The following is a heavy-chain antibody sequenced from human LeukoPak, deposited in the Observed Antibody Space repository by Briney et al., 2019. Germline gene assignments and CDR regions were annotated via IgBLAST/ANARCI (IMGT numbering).Heavy chain of an antibody. V-gene: IGHV3-21*01. Sequence: PGGSLRLSCAASDFTFSRYSMNWFRQAPGEGLGWVSSISSSGHDIYYADSVKGRFTISRDNAKNSLYLQMNSLRVEDTAVYYCARHGDGFYYGTDVWGQGTTVTVSS. CDR3: ARHGDGFYYGTDV. CDR2: ISSSGHDI. D-gene: IGHD4-17*01. CDR1: DFTFSRYS. J-gene: IGHJ6*01.